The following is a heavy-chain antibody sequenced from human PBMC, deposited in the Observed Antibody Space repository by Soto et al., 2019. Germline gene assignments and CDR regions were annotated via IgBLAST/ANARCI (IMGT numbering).Heavy chain of an antibody. D-gene: IGHD1-1*01. J-gene: IGHJ6*02. Sequence: KTSETLSLTCTVSGGSISSSSYYWGWIRQPPGKGLEWIGSIYYSGSTYYNPSLKSRVTISVDTSKNQFSLKLSSVTAADTAVYYCAMTPGTNYYYYYGMDVWGQGTTVTVSS. CDR1: GGSISSSSYY. CDR3: AMTPGTNYYYYYGMDV. CDR2: IYYSGST. V-gene: IGHV4-39*01.